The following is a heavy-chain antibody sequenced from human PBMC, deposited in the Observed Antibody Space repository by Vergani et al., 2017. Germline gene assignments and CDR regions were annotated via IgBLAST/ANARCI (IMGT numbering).Heavy chain of an antibody. J-gene: IGHJ4*02. CDR2: ISAYNGNT. Sequence: QVQLVQSGAEVKKPGASVKVSCKASGYTFTSYGISWVRQAPGQGLEWMGWISAYNGNTNYAQKLQGRVTMTTDTSTSTAYMELRSLRSDDTAVYYCARASPKTYYYDSSGYGLDYWGQGTLVTVSS. CDR3: ARASPKTYYYDSSGYGLDY. CDR1: GYTFTSYG. V-gene: IGHV1-18*04. D-gene: IGHD3-22*01.